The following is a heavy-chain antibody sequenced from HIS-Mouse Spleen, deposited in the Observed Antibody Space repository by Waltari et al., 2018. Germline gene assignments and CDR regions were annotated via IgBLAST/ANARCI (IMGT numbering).Heavy chain of an antibody. J-gene: IGHJ4*02. CDR3: ARAGDSSGWRDFDY. V-gene: IGHV3-30*04. CDR1: GLAFSSYA. D-gene: IGHD6-19*01. Sequence: QVQLVESGGGVVQPGRSLRRACAASGLAFSSYAMHWVRQAPGKGLEWVAVISYDGSNKYYADSVKGRFTISRDNSKNTLYLQMNSLRAEDTAVYYCARAGDSSGWRDFDYWGQGTLVTVSS. CDR2: ISYDGSNK.